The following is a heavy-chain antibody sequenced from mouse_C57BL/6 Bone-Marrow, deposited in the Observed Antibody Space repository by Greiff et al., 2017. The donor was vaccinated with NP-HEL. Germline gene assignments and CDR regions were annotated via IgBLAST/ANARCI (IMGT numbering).Heavy chain of an antibody. CDR1: GYAFTNYL. D-gene: IGHD2-4*01. V-gene: IGHV1-54*01. J-gene: IGHJ2*01. CDR3: ARLFDYGYFDY. CDR2: INPGSGGT. Sequence: VQVVESGAELVRPGTSVKVSCKASGYAFTNYLIEWVKQRPGQGLEWIGVINPGSGGTNYNEKFKGKATLTADKSSSTAYMQLSSLTSEYSAVYFCARLFDYGYFDYWGQGTTLTVSS.